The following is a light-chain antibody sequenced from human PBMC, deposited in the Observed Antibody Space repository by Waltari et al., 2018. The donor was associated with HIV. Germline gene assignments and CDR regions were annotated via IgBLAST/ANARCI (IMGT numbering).Light chain of an antibody. CDR3: QQYSYYNS. CDR1: QSVSIW. CDR2: KAS. J-gene: IGKJ2*03. V-gene: IGKV1-5*03. Sequence: DIQMTQSPTTLSASVGDRVTITCRASQSVSIWLAWYQQKPGKDPNLLIYKASNLESGVPSRFTGSGSGTEFTLTIRSLQPEDLATYYCQQYSYYNSFGQGTKLEIK.